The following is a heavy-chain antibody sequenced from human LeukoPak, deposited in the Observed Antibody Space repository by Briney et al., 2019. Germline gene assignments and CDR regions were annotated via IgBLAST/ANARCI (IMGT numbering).Heavy chain of an antibody. CDR1: GGSISSSSYY. V-gene: IGHV4-39*02. D-gene: IGHD2-2*01. J-gene: IGHJ3*02. CDR2: INYSGTT. CDR3: ARLPIVVVPSTSFDI. Sequence: PPETLSLTCTVSGGSISSSSYYWGWIRQPPGKGLEWIGSINYSGTTNYNPSLKSRVTVSVDASKNHFSLKLSSVTAADTAVYYCARLPIVVVPSTSFDIWGQGTMVTVSS.